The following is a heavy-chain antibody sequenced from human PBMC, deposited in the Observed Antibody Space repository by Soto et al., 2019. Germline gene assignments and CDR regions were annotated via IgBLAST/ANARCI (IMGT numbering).Heavy chain of an antibody. J-gene: IGHJ4*02. V-gene: IGHV3-21*01. CDR3: AREDSIIIPAVSDF. Sequence: PGGSLRLSCAVSGFNFNNYGINWVRQAPGKGLEWVSSVSKSDYTYYSDSVKGRSTISRDNAKNSVSLQMNTLRAEDTAVYYCAREDSIIIPAVSDFWGQGTLVTVSS. D-gene: IGHD2-2*01. CDR1: GFNFNNYG. CDR2: VSKSDYT.